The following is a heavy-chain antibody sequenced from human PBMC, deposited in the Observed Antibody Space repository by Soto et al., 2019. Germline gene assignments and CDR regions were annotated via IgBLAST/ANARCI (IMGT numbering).Heavy chain of an antibody. J-gene: IGHJ4*02. D-gene: IGHD1-26*01. CDR3: AKRAWGYFYFDY. Sequence: GGSLRLSCAASGFTFSNYAVTWVRQAPGKGLEWVSTISGSGGSTYYADSVKGRFTISRDNSKNTLYLQMNSLRAEDTAVYYCAKRAWGYFYFDYWGQGTLVTVSS. V-gene: IGHV3-23*01. CDR2: ISGSGGST. CDR1: GFTFSNYA.